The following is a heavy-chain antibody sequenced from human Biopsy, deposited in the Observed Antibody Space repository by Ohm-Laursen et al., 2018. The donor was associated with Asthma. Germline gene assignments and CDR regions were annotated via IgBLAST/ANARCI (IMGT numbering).Heavy chain of an antibody. D-gene: IGHD5-18*01. CDR1: GFTFNSYA. J-gene: IGHJ3*02. CDR3: AKGMDTFDI. CDR2: ISASGNST. V-gene: IGHV3-23*01. Sequence: SLRLSCAAFGFTFNSYAVSWVRQAPGKGPERVSTISASGNSTYYGDSVKGRFTVSRDNSKSTLFLHMNNLRADDTAVYYCAKGMDTFDIWGQGTLVTVSS.